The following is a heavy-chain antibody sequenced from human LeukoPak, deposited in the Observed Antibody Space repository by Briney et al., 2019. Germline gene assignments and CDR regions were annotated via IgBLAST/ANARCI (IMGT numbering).Heavy chain of an antibody. Sequence: GGSLRLSCTASGFIVTNNYINWVRQAPGKGLELVSLVYSGGSTYYADSVKGRFTISRDNSKNMVYLQMNSLRAEDTAMYYCARDPPAVLIDTYGWGQGTLVTVSS. CDR3: ARDPPAVLIDTYG. CDR2: VYSGGST. CDR1: GFIVTNNY. J-gene: IGHJ4*02. D-gene: IGHD2-8*01. V-gene: IGHV3-66*01.